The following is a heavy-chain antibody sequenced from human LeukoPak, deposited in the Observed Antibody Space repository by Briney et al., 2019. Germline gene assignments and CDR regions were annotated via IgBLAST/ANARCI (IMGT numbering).Heavy chain of an antibody. J-gene: IGHJ4*02. CDR1: GGSFSGYY. V-gene: IGHV4-34*01. CDR2: INHSGST. D-gene: IGHD2-15*01. CDR3: ARRGGYCSGGSCYSGVYFDY. Sequence: SETLSLTCAVYGGSFSGYYWSWIRQPPGKGLEWIGEINHSGSTNYNPSLKSRVTISVDTSKNQFSLKLSSVTAADTAVCYCARRGGYCSGGSCYSGVYFDYWGQGTLVTVSS.